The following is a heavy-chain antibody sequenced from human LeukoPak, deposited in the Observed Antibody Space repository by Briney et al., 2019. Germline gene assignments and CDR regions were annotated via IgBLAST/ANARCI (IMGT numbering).Heavy chain of an antibody. J-gene: IGHJ4*02. CDR2: INHSGRT. CDR1: GGSFNIYH. D-gene: IGHD4-17*01. CDR3: ARDRRGYGDYVSY. Sequence: PSETLSLTCAVYGGSFNIYHWTWIRQPPGKGLEWIGEINHSGRTNYSPSLESRVTISGDTSTNQVSLKLTSVTAADTAVYYCARDRRGYGDYVSYWGQGTLVTVSS. V-gene: IGHV4-34*01.